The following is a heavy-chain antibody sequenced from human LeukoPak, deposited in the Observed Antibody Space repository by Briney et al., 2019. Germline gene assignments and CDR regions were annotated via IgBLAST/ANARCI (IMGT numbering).Heavy chain of an antibody. Sequence: GGSLRLSCAASGFTVDSNYLSWVRQAPGKGLEWVSTIYTGGNTYYAAFMKGRFTISRDFSKNTVFLHMNSLRAEDTAMYYCARGDDSGYYDYFDYWGQGALVTVSS. D-gene: IGHD3-22*01. V-gene: IGHV3-53*01. CDR3: ARGDDSGYYDYFDY. CDR2: IYTGGNT. CDR1: GFTVDSNY. J-gene: IGHJ4*02.